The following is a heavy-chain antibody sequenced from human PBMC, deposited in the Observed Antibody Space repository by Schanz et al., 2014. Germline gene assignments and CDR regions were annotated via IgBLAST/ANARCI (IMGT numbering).Heavy chain of an antibody. J-gene: IGHJ4*02. CDR3: ARDGDFDY. V-gene: IGHV3-30-3*01. CDR1: GFTFSGYA. CDR2: MSYDGSNK. Sequence: VQLLESGGGLVQPGGSLRLSCAASGFTFSGYAMSWVRQAPGKGLEWVAVMSYDGSNKYYADSVKGRFTISRDNSKNTLFLQMSSLRAEDTAVYYCARDGDFDYWGQGTLVTVSS.